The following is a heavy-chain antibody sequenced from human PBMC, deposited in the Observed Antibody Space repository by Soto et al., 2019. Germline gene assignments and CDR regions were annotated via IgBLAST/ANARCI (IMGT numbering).Heavy chain of an antibody. CDR1: GGTLDSYA. CDR2: ISAYNGNT. J-gene: IGHJ6*02. V-gene: IGHV1-18*01. CDR3: ARDYDFWSGYYPYYYYGMDV. D-gene: IGHD3-3*01. Sequence: VSVKVCWKASGGTLDSYARRWARHAPGQGLEWMGWISAYNGNTNYAQKLQGRVTMTTDTSTSTAYMELRSLRSDDTAVYYCARDYDFWSGYYPYYYYGMDVWGQGTTVTVSS.